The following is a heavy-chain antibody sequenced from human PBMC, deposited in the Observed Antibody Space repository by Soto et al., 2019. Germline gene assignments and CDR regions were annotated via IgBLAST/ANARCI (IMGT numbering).Heavy chain of an antibody. V-gene: IGHV1-3*01. CDR1: GYTFTSYA. CDR3: ARASLWSGYFY. Sequence: QVQLVQSGAEVKKPGASVKVSCKASGYTFTSYAMHWVRQAPGQRLEWMGWINAGNGNTRYSQKFQGRVTITRDTSASTAYMELSSLRSEDTAVYYCARASLWSGYFYWGQGTLVPVSS. J-gene: IGHJ4*02. D-gene: IGHD3-3*01. CDR2: INAGNGNT.